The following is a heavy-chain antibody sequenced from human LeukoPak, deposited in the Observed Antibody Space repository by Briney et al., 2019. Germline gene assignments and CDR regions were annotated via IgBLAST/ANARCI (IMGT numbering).Heavy chain of an antibody. J-gene: IGHJ4*02. CDR2: INPNSGGT. CDR1: GYTFTGYY. Sequence: ASVKVSCKASGYTFTGYYMHWVRQAPGQGLEWMGWINPNSGGTNYAQKFQGRVTMTRDTSISTAYMELSSLRAEDTAVYYCARDLIGDYVNWGQGTLVTVSS. D-gene: IGHD4-17*01. CDR3: ARDLIGDYVN. V-gene: IGHV1-2*02.